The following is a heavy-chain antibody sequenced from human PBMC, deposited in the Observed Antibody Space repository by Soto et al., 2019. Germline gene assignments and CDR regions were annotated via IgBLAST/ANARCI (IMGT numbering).Heavy chain of an antibody. V-gene: IGHV3-21*01. CDR1: GFTFSSYS. CDR3: ARGQTPGAFDI. CDR2: ISSSSSYI. Sequence: PGGSLRLSXAASGFTFSSYSMNWVRQAPGKGLEWVSSISSSSSYIYYADSVKGRFTISRDNAKNSLYLQMNSLRAEDTAVYYCARGQTPGAFDIWGQGTMVTVSS. J-gene: IGHJ3*02.